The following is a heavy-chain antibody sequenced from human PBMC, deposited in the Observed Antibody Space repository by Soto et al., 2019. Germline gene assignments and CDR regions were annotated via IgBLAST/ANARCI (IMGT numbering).Heavy chain of an antibody. J-gene: IGHJ4*02. CDR1: GGFLSSGGYY. V-gene: IGHV4-31*03. D-gene: IGHD6-6*01. Sequence: SETLSLTCPVSGGFLSSGGYYWSWIRQHPGKGLEWIGYIYYSGSTYYNPSLKSRVTISVDTSKNQFSLKLSSVTAADTAVYYCPRYSRSSCIDYWGQGTLVTVSS. CDR2: IYYSGST. CDR3: PRYSRSSCIDY.